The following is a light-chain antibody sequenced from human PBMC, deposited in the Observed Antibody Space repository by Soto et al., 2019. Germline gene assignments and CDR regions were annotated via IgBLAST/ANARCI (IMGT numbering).Light chain of an antibody. J-gene: IGLJ3*02. CDR2: EVY. V-gene: IGLV2-23*02. CDR1: SDDIGSFNL. Sequence: QSALTQPASVSGSPGQSITFSCTGSSDDIGSFNLVSWYQQYPGKAPKLILYEVYKRPLGVSDRFSGSKSGSTASLTISGLQAEDEADYHCCSYAGSRWMFGRGTKLTVL. CDR3: CSYAGSRWM.